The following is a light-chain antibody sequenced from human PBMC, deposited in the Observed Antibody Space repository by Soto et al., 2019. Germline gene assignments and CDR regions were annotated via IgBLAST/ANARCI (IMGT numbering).Light chain of an antibody. CDR3: PDPIYWPRT. Sequence: IGVSKSAATLSVSKRVRATLSCRSSQSVSSNLAWYQHKPGQAPRLLFYDASTRATGIPARFSGSGSGTDFTLTISSLEAEDGARYCSPDPIYWPRTFGQGTNLAIK. CDR2: DAS. CDR1: QSVSSN. V-gene: IGKV3-15*01. J-gene: IGKJ1*01.